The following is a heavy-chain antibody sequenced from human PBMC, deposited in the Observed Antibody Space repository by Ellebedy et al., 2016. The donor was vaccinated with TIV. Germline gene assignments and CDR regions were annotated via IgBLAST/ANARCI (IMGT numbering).Heavy chain of an antibody. Sequence: GESLKISCAASGFTFSNSWMSWVRQAPGKGLEWVANIRKDGGEKYYVDSVRGRFTISRDNAKNSVYLQMSSLRTEDTAVYYCANTVGSTPGGDYWGQGTLVTVSS. D-gene: IGHD1-26*01. CDR1: GFTFSNSW. CDR2: IRKDGGEK. V-gene: IGHV3-7*02. J-gene: IGHJ4*02. CDR3: ANTVGSTPGGDY.